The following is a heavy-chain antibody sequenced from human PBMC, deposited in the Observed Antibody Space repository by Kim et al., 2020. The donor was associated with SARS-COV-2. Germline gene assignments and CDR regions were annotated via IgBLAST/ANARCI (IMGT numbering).Heavy chain of an antibody. CDR3: ARGFITMVRGVKD. J-gene: IGHJ4*02. D-gene: IGHD3-10*01. Sequence: YHPSLKSRVTISVDTSKNQFSLKLSSVTAADTAVYYCARGFITMVRGVKDWGQGTLVTVSS. V-gene: IGHV4-31*02.